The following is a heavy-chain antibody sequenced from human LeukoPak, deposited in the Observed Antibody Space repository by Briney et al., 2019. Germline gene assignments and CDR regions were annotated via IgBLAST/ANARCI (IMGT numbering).Heavy chain of an antibody. Sequence: GGSLRLSCAASGFTVSSNYMSWVRQAPGKGLEWVSVIYSGGSTYYADSVKGRFTISRDNSKNTLYLQMNSLGAEDTAVYYCARVGGMRPGGGGPFDYWGQGTLVTVSS. CDR1: GFTVSSNY. CDR2: IYSGGST. V-gene: IGHV3-53*01. J-gene: IGHJ4*02. D-gene: IGHD2-15*01. CDR3: ARVGGMRPGGGGPFDY.